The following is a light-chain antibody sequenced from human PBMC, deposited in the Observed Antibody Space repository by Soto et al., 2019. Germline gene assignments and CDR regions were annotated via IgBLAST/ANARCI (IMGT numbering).Light chain of an antibody. Sequence: EIVLTQSPGTLSLSPGERATLSCSASQSVRNYYLAWHQQKPDQAPRLLIYGASSRATGIPDRFSGSVSGTDFPLTISSLGPEDLAVYYCQQYGNTPRTFGQGTKLVIK. J-gene: IGKJ2*01. CDR2: GAS. CDR1: QSVRNYY. V-gene: IGKV3-20*01. CDR3: QQYGNTPRT.